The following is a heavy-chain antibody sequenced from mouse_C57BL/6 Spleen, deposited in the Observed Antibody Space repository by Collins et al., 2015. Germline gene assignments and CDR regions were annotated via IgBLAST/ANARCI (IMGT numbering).Heavy chain of an antibody. CDR3: ARGSTIVASGDY. J-gene: IGHJ2*01. D-gene: IGHD1-1*01. Sequence: EVQLQQSGPVLVKPGASVKMSCKASGYTFTDYYMNWVKQSHGKSLEWIGLINPYNNGGNRYNQKFKGKATLTVDKSSSTAYMELNSLTSEDSAVYYCARGSTIVASGDYWGQGTTLTVSS. CDR2: INPYNNGGN. V-gene: IGHV1-19*01. CDR1: GYTFTDYY.